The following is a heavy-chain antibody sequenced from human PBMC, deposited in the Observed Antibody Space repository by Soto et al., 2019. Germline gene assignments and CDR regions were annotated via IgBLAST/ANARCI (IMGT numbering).Heavy chain of an antibody. D-gene: IGHD6-13*01. Sequence: QVQLVQSGAEVKKPGASVKVSCKASGYTFTSYGISWVRQAPGQGLEWMGWISAYNGNTKYAQKLQGRVSMTTDTSTSTAYMEVRSLRSDDTAVYYCAGCVLAAAGDNWFDPWGQGTLVTVSS. J-gene: IGHJ5*02. CDR1: GYTFTSYG. V-gene: IGHV1-18*01. CDR3: AGCVLAAAGDNWFDP. CDR2: ISAYNGNT.